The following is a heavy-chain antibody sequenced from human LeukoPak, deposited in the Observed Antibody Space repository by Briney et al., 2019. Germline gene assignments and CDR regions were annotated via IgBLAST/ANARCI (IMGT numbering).Heavy chain of an antibody. CDR2: ISSSSSYI. D-gene: IGHD3-9*01. CDR1: GFTFSSYS. V-gene: IGHV3-21*01. Sequence: GESLRLSCAASGFTFSSYSMNWVRQAPGKGLEWVSSISSSSSYIYYADSVKGRFTISRDNAKNSLYLQMNSLRAEDTAVYYCATLKLRYFDWSDYWGQGTLVTVSS. J-gene: IGHJ4*02. CDR3: ATLKLRYFDWSDY.